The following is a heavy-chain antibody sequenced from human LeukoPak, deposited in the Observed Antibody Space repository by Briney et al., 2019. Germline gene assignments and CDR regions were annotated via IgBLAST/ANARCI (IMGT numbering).Heavy chain of an antibody. CDR2: IKRDGSER. V-gene: IGHV3-7*01. D-gene: IGHD3-9*01. CDR1: GFTFSSYL. CDR3: ARDHGFEWFTRPN. Sequence: GGSLRLSCVGSGFTFSSYLMSWVRQAPGKGPEWVTNIKRDGSERSYVDSVKGRFTISRNNAKNSLYLQMNSLRAEDTAVYYCARDHGFEWFTRPNWGQGTLVSVSS. J-gene: IGHJ4*02.